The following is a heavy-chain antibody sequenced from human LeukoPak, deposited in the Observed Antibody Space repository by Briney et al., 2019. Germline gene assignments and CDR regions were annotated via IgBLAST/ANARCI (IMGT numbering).Heavy chain of an antibody. CDR2: ISGSGGST. Sequence: GGSLRLSCAASGFTFSSYAMSWVRQAPGKGLEWVSAISGSGGSTYYADSVKGRFTISRDNSKNTLYLQMNSLRAEDTAVYYCAKDDGEFSTSGGGAFGIWGQGTMVTVSS. V-gene: IGHV3-23*01. CDR1: GFTFSSYA. CDR3: AKDDGEFSTSGGGAFGI. D-gene: IGHD2-2*01. J-gene: IGHJ3*02.